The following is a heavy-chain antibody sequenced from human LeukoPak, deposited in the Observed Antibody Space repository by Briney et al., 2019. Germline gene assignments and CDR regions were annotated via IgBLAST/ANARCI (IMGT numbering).Heavy chain of an antibody. CDR1: GFTFSSYS. V-gene: IGHV3-21*05. J-gene: IGHJ4*02. CDR3: ARGALTMLRGVTPPDY. D-gene: IGHD3-10*01. Sequence: PGGSLRLPCAASGFTFSSYSMNWVRQAPGKGLEWLSYISSSSSIIYYADSVKGRFTISRDNAKNSLYLQMNSLRAEDTAVYYCARGALTMLRGVTPPDYWGQGTLVTVSS. CDR2: ISSSSSII.